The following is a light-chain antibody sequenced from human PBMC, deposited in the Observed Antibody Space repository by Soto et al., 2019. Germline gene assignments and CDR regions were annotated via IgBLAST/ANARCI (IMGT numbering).Light chain of an antibody. J-gene: IGLJ3*02. CDR2: EDN. CDR1: SGSIATNY. V-gene: IGLV6-57*04. CDR3: QSYDSSNLRV. Sequence: NFMLTQPHSVSESPGKTVTISCARSSGSIATNYVQWYQQRPGCAPTTVIYEDNQRPSGVPDRFSGSIDSSSNSASLTISGVKTEDEADYYCQSYDSSNLRVFGGGTKVTVL.